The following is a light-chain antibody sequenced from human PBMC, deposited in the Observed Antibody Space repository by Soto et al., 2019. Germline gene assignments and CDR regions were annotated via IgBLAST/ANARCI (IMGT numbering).Light chain of an antibody. CDR3: QQRSSWPLT. CDR2: DAS. V-gene: IGKV3-11*01. Sequence: EIVLTQSPATLSLSPGERATLSCRASQSISSYLAWYQQKRGQAPRLLIYDASNRATGIPARFSGSGSGTDFTLTISSLETEDFAVYYCQQRSSWPLTFGGVTKVEIK. J-gene: IGKJ4*01. CDR1: QSISSY.